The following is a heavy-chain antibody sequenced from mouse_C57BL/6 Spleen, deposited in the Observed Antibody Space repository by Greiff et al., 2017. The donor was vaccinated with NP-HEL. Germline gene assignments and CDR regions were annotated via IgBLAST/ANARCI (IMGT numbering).Heavy chain of an antibody. D-gene: IGHD1-1*01. CDR3: ARGGYGSYWYFDV. J-gene: IGHJ1*03. CDR1: GYAFSSSW. V-gene: IGHV1-82*01. CDR2: IYPGDGDT. Sequence: QVQLKQSGPELVKPGASVKISCKASGYAFSSSWMNWVKQRPGKGLEWIGRIYPGDGDTNYNGKFKGKATLTADKSSSTAYMQLSSLTSEDSAVYFCARGGYGSYWYFDVWGTGTTVTVSS.